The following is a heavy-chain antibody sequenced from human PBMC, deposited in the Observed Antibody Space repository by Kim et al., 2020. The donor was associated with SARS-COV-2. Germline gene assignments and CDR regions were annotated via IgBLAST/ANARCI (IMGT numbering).Heavy chain of an antibody. Sequence: GGSLRLSCAASGFTFSSYGMHWVRQAPGKGLEWVAVIWYDGSNKYYADSVKGRFTISRDNSKNTLYLQMNSLRAEDTAVYYCARDLALGTHPPPPPVRGPPRVYYYGMDVWGQGTTVTVSS. J-gene: IGHJ6*02. CDR2: IWYDGSNK. CDR1: GFTFSSYG. V-gene: IGHV3-33*01. D-gene: IGHD3-10*02. CDR3: ARDLALGTHPPPPPVRGPPRVYYYGMDV.